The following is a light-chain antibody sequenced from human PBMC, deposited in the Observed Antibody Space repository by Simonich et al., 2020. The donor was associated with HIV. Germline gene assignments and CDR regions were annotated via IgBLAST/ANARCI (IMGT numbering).Light chain of an antibody. J-gene: IGLJ3*02. Sequence: QSVLTQPPSASGNPGHRLTISCSGSSPNIGSNTVNWYQQLPGTAPKFLLSRNKQRPSGVPDRFSGSKSGTSASLAISGLQSEDEADYYCAAWDDSLNGRVFGGGTKLTVL. V-gene: IGLV1-44*01. CDR3: AAWDDSLNGRV. CDR1: SPNIGSNT. CDR2: RNK.